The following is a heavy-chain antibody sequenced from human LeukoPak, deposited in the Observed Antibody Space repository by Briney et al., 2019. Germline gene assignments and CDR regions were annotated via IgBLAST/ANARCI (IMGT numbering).Heavy chain of an antibody. Sequence: GGSLRLSCAASGFTFSSYAMHWVRQAPGKGLEWVAVISYDGSNKYYADSVKGRFTISRDNSKNTLYLQMNSLRAEDTAVYYCARDAAYSSSSGGYYMDVWGKGTTVTVSS. D-gene: IGHD6-6*01. CDR3: ARDAAYSSSSGGYYMDV. CDR1: GFTFSSYA. J-gene: IGHJ6*03. CDR2: ISYDGSNK. V-gene: IGHV3-30-3*01.